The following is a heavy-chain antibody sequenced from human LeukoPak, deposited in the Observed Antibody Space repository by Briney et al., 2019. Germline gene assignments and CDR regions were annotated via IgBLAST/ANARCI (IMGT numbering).Heavy chain of an antibody. CDR3: ASGDYYDSSALGQY. D-gene: IGHD3-22*01. CDR1: GYTFTSYG. V-gene: IGHV1-69*04. CDR2: IIRILDIT. Sequence: SVKVSCKASGYTFTSYGISWVRQAPGQGLEWMGRIIRILDITNYAQKFQGRITITADKSTSTAYMELSSLRSEDTAVYYCASGDYYDSSALGQYWGQGTLVTVSS. J-gene: IGHJ4*02.